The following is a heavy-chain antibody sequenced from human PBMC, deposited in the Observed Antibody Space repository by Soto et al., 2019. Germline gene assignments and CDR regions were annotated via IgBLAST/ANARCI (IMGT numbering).Heavy chain of an antibody. V-gene: IGHV3-15*01. CDR3: ARDPGITGTTGPYYYGMDV. CDR2: IKSKTDGGTT. Sequence: TGGSLRLSCAASGFTFSNASMSWVRQAPGKGLEWVGRIKSKTDGGTTDYAEPVKGRFTISRDDSKNALYLQMNSLKTEDTAVYYCARDPGITGTTGPYYYGMDVWGQGTTVTVSS. CDR1: GFTFSNAS. D-gene: IGHD1-7*01. J-gene: IGHJ6*02.